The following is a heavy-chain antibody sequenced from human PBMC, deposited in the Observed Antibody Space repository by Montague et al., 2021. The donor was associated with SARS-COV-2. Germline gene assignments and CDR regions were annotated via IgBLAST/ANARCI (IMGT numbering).Heavy chain of an antibody. Sequence: SLRLSCAASGFTFSSYALHWVRQAPGKGLEWVAVISYDGSNKCYADSVKGRFTISRDNSKNTLYLQMNSLRAEDTAVYYCARDRGMITFGGVIVIDGMDVWGQGTTVTVSS. CDR2: ISYDGSNK. V-gene: IGHV3-30-3*01. D-gene: IGHD3-16*02. J-gene: IGHJ6*02. CDR1: GFTFSSYA. CDR3: ARDRGMITFGGVIVIDGMDV.